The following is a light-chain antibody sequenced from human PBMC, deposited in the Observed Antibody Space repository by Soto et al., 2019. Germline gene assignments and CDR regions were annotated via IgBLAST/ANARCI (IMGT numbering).Light chain of an antibody. CDR3: QQYNNWPFS. CDR2: GAS. Sequence: EIVMTQSPASLSVSPGEGATLSCRASQSVSSNLAWYQQKPGQAPRLLIYGASTRATGVPDRFSGSGSGTEFTLTISGLQSEDFALYFCQQYNNWPFSFGPGTRLEIK. J-gene: IGKJ5*01. V-gene: IGKV3-15*01. CDR1: QSVSSN.